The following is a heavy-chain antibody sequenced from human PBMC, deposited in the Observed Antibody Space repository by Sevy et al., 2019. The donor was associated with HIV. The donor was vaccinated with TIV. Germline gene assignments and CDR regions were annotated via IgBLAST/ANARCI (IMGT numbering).Heavy chain of an antibody. Sequence: GGSLRLSCAASGFTFSTYAMNWVRQAPGKGLEWVSSISTNGRSAYYTDSVEGRFTISRDNSKNTLYLQMNSLRADDTAVYYCAKGYCSGGGCPRDYYYYGMDVWGQGTTVTVSS. V-gene: IGHV3-23*01. J-gene: IGHJ6*02. D-gene: IGHD2-15*01. CDR1: GFTFSTYA. CDR2: ISTNGRSA. CDR3: AKGYCSGGGCPRDYYYYGMDV.